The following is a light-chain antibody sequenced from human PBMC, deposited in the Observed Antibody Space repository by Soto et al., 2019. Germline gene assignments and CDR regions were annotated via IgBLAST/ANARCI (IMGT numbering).Light chain of an antibody. CDR1: SSNIGSNY. J-gene: IGLJ1*01. Sequence: VLTQPPSASGTPGQRVTISCSGSSSNIGSNYVYWYQQLPGTAPKLLIYRNNQRPSGVPDRFSGSKSGTSASLAISGLRSEDEADYYCAAWDDSLSGNYVFGTGTKLTVL. CDR3: AAWDDSLSGNYV. V-gene: IGLV1-47*01. CDR2: RNN.